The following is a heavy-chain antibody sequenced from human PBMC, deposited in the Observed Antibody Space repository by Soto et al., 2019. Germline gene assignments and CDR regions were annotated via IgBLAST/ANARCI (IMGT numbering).Heavy chain of an antibody. V-gene: IGHV3-30-3*01. Sequence: GGSLRLSCAASGFTFSSYAMHWVRQAPGKGLEWVAVISYDGSNKYYADSVKGRFTISRDNAKNSLYLQMNSLRDEDTAVYYCARDTIFGVVIPFDYWGQGTLVTVSS. CDR2: ISYDGSNK. D-gene: IGHD3-3*01. J-gene: IGHJ4*02. CDR3: ARDTIFGVVIPFDY. CDR1: GFTFSSYA.